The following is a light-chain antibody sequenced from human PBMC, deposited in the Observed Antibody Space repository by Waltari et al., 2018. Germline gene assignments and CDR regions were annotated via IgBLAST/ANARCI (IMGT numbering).Light chain of an antibody. CDR3: QHFGSSPFT. CDR2: GAS. Sequence: EIVLTQSPGTLSLFPGERASLSCRASLSVTSNYLAWYQQKRGQPPRLLIYGASSRATGIPDRFSGSGSGTDFTLTISRLEPEDFAVYYCQHFGSSPFTFGQGTKLDI. J-gene: IGKJ2*01. V-gene: IGKV3-20*01. CDR1: LSVTSNY.